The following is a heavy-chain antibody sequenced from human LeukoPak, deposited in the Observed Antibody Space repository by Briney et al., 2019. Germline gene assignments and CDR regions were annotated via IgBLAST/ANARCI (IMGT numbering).Heavy chain of an antibody. CDR2: IWYDGSNK. D-gene: IGHD6-13*01. CDR1: GFTFSSYG. J-gene: IGHJ4*02. CDR3: ARITESSSHDY. Sequence: PGGSLRLSCAAAGFTFSSYGMHWVRQAPGKGLEWVAVIWYDGSNKYYADSVKGRFTISRDNSKNTLYLQMNSLRAEDTAVYYCARITESSSHDYWGQGTLVTVSS. V-gene: IGHV3-33*01.